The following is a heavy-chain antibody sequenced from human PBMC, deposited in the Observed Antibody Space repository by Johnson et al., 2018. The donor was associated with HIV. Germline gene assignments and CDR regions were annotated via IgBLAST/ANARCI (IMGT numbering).Heavy chain of an antibody. Sequence: QVQLVESGGGVVQPGGSLRLSCAASGFTFSHYGMHWVRQAPGTGLEWVAVIWYDGRNNYYADSVKGRITISRDNSKNTLYLQMNSLRAEDTAVYYCAKGDYFDTRAAFDIWGQGTVVIVSS. J-gene: IGHJ3*02. CDR2: IWYDGRNN. D-gene: IGHD3-22*01. V-gene: IGHV3-33*03. CDR1: GFTFSHYG. CDR3: AKGDYFDTRAAFDI.